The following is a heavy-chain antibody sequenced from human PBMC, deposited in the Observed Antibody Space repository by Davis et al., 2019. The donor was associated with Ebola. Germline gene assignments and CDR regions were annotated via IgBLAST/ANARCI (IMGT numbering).Heavy chain of an antibody. Sequence: PGGSLRLSCAASGFTFSDHYMSWIRQAPGKGLEWVSKISSKSTRTEYADSVRGRFTISRDNAKNLLFLEMSSLRAEDTAVYYCAREGFYFYGMDVWGHGTTVTVSS. CDR1: GFTFSDHY. CDR2: ISSKSTRT. CDR3: AREGFYFYGMDV. J-gene: IGHJ6*02. V-gene: IGHV3-11*06. D-gene: IGHD2/OR15-2a*01.